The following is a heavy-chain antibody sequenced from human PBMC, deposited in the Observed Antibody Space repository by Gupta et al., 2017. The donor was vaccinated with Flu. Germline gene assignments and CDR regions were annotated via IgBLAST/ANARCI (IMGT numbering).Heavy chain of an antibody. CDR2: IDHSGGN. D-gene: IGHD1-26*01. J-gene: IGHJ5*02. V-gene: IGHV4-34*01. Sequence: RQPPGKGPEWIGEIDHSGGNNYNPSLKSRVTMSGDTSKNQVSLNLYSVTAADTAIYYCTRLGGFTVGYNWFDPWGQGTLVTVSS. CDR3: TRLGGFTVGYNWFDP.